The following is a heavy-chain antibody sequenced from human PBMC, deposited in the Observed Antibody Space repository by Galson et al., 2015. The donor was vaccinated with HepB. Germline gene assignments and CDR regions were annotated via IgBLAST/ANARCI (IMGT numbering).Heavy chain of an antibody. Sequence: SLRLSCAASGFTFPVYAMNWVRQTPGKGLEWIGRIKSKTDGGTADYAAPVKGRFTISRDDARNTLYLHMSRVKTDDTGVYYCATDVFFSTFWSWFDPWGQGTLVAVSS. CDR2: IKSKTDGGTA. CDR1: GFTFPVYA. V-gene: IGHV3-15*01. J-gene: IGHJ5*02. CDR3: ATDVFFSTFWSWFDP. D-gene: IGHD2-8*02.